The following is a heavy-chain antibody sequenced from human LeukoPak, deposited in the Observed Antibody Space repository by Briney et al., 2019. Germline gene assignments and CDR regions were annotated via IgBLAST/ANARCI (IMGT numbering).Heavy chain of an antibody. V-gene: IGHV1-46*01. J-gene: IGHJ4*02. Sequence: ASVKVSCKASGDTFSSYYMHWVRQAPGQGLEWMGIITPSGDSTNYAQKLQGRVTMTTDTSTSTAYMELRSLRSDDTAVYYCARGRRREVGATYYFDYWGQGTLVTVSS. D-gene: IGHD1-26*01. CDR2: ITPSGDST. CDR1: GDTFSSYY. CDR3: ARGRRREVGATYYFDY.